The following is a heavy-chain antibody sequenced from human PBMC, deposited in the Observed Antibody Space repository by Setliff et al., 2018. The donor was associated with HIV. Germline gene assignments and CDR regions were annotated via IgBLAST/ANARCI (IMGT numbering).Heavy chain of an antibody. J-gene: IGHJ5*01. CDR1: GFTFRGYS. V-gene: IGHV3-21*06. CDR3: ATDATILGVP. D-gene: IGHD2-21*01. CDR2: ISSGGNYK. Sequence: GGSLRLYCAGSGFTFRGYSINWVRQAPGKGLEWVSSISSGGNYKYYRDSVKGRFTVSRDNGKNSLYLQMDSLRVEDTGIYYCATDATILGVPWGQGTLVTVSS.